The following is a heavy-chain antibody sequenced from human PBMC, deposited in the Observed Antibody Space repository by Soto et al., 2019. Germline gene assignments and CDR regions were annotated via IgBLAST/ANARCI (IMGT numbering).Heavy chain of an antibody. V-gene: IGHV4-30-4*01. CDR2: IYNSGST. CDR3: ARNDYDYVWESPGGDAFDI. D-gene: IGHD3-16*01. J-gene: IGHJ3*02. Sequence: SETLSLTCTVSGGSISSGDYYWNWIRQPPGKGLEWIGFIYNSGSTYYNPSLKSRVTISVDTSKNQFSSKLTSVTAADTAVYYCARNDYDYVWESPGGDAFDIWGQGTLVTVSS. CDR1: GGSISSGDYY.